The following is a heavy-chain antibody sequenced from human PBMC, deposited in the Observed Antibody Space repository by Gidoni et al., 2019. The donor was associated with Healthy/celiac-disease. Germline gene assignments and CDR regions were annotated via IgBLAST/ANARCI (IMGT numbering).Heavy chain of an antibody. CDR2: ISGSGGST. V-gene: IGHV3-23*04. CDR1: GFSCSSYA. D-gene: IGHD1-26*01. Sequence: EVQLVESGGGLAQSGGSLRLSCVASGFSCSSYAMSWVRQAPGKGLGWVSVISGSGGSTYYADSVKGGFTITRDNSKNTLYLQMNSLRAEDTAVYYCEKESAGDSGNFLVCFDPWGQGTLVTVSS. J-gene: IGHJ5*02. CDR3: EKESAGDSGNFLVCFDP.